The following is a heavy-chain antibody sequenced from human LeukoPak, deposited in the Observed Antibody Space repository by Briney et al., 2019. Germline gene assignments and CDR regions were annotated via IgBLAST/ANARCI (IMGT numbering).Heavy chain of an antibody. V-gene: IGHV1-2*02. CDR3: ANAKLYGNFDH. D-gene: IGHD2-8*01. Sequence: GSSVKVSCKASGYRFTGYFMHWVRPAPGQGLEWVGWINPNTGGTNYAQKFQGRVTMTRETSSSTAYMELSSLTSDDMAVYYCANAKLYGNFDHWGQGTLVTVSS. CDR2: INPNTGGT. CDR1: GYRFTGYF. J-gene: IGHJ4*02.